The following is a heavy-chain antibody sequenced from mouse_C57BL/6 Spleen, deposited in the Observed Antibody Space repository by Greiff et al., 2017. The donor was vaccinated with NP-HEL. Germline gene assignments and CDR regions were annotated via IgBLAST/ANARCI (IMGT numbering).Heavy chain of an antibody. V-gene: IGHV1-50*01. Sequence: QVQLQQPGAELVKPGASVKLSCKASGYTFTSYWMQWVKQRPGQGLEWIGEIDPSDSYTNYNQKFKGKATLTVDTSSSTAYMQLSSLTSEDSAVYYCAREGVPLDYWGQGTTLTVSS. J-gene: IGHJ2*01. CDR3: AREGVPLDY. CDR2: IDPSDSYT. CDR1: GYTFTSYW.